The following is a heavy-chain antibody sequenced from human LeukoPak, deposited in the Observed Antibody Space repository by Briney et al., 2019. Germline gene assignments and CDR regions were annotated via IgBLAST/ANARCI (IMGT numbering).Heavy chain of an antibody. V-gene: IGHV3-7*01. J-gene: IGHJ6*02. CDR2: IKQDGSEK. CDR1: GFTFSSYW. CDR3: ARDPRATQLLYYYYYGMDV. D-gene: IGHD2-2*01. Sequence: PGGSLRLSCAASGFTFSSYWMSWVRQAPGKGLEWVANIKQDGSEKYYVDSVKGRFTISRDNAKNSLYLQMNSLRAEDTAVYYCARDPRATQLLYYYYYGMDVWGQGTTVTASS.